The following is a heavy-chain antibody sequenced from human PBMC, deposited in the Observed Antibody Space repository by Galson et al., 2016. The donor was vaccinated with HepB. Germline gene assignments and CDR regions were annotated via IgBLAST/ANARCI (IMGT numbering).Heavy chain of an antibody. CDR3: ARDSVGSGSLGK. Sequence: SLTCTVSGDSVSNINYFWSWIRQPPGKGLEWIGYIYYTGATWDNPSLNSRFTISIDTSKNEFSLKVTSVTAADTAVYYCARDSVGSGSLGKWGQGTLVTVSS. CDR1: GDSVSNINYF. J-gene: IGHJ4*02. CDR2: IYYTGAT. V-gene: IGHV4-61*01. D-gene: IGHD3-10*01.